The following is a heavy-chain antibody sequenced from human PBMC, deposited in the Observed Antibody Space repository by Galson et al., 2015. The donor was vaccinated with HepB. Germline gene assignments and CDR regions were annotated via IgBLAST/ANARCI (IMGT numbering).Heavy chain of an antibody. Sequence: SLRLSCAASGFAISNYWMHWVRQVPGKGLVWVSRIKSDGTSITYADSVMGRFTISRDNARNMVFLQMNGLRAEDTATYYCTRVQTGNYGRFDSWGQGTLVTVSS. CDR3: TRVQTGNYGRFDS. J-gene: IGHJ4*02. CDR1: GFAISNYW. V-gene: IGHV3-74*01. D-gene: IGHD4-17*01. CDR2: IKSDGTSI.